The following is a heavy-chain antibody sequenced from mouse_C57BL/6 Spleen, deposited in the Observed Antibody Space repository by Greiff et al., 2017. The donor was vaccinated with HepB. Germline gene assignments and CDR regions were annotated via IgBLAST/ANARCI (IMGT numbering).Heavy chain of an antibody. CDR3: AREEGGYAWFAY. D-gene: IGHD2-2*01. V-gene: IGHV1-52*01. CDR2: IDPSDSET. Sequence: VQLQQPGAELVRPGSSVKLSCKASGYTFTSYWMHWVKQRPIQGLEWIGNIDPSDSETHYNQKFKDKATLTVDKSSSTAYMQLSSLTSEDSAVYYCAREEGGYAWFAYWGQGTLVTVSA. J-gene: IGHJ3*01. CDR1: GYTFTSYW.